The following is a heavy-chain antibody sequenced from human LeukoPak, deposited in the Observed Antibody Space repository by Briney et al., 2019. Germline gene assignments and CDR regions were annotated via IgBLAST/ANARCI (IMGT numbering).Heavy chain of an antibody. D-gene: IGHD3-9*01. Sequence: GASVRLSCAASGFSFSNYAMTWVRQAPGKGLEWVSGISGGGGSIYYADFVKGRFTISRDNSKNTVYLQMNSLRAEDTAVYYCAKCARIDWLPIDYWGQGTLVTVSS. CDR3: AKCARIDWLPIDY. J-gene: IGHJ4*02. CDR1: GFSFSNYA. V-gene: IGHV3-23*01. CDR2: ISGGGGSI.